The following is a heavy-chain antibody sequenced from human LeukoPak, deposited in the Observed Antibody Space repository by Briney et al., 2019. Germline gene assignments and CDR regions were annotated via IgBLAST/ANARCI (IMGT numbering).Heavy chain of an antibody. CDR3: ARRLSDYFDSTGSYIDAFDI. J-gene: IGHJ3*02. CDR2: IHNRAGT. CDR1: GVSISTSF. Sequence: SETLSLTCTVSGVSISTSFWTWFRQPPGKGLEWVGHIHNRAGTTYNPSLKSRVTISVDTSKSQLSLNLSSVTAADTAVYYCARRLSDYFDSTGSYIDAFDIWGQGTMVTVSS. V-gene: IGHV4-59*08. D-gene: IGHD3-22*01.